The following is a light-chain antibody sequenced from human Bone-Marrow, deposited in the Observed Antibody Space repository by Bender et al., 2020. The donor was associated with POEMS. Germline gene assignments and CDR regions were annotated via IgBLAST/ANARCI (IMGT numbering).Light chain of an antibody. J-gene: IGLJ1*01. CDR2: SNY. V-gene: IGLV1-44*01. CDR3: SYTSNSAYV. CDR1: DSNFGGNN. Sequence: QSVLTQPPSASGTPGQSVIISCSGTDSNFGGNNVNWYQHLPGTAPRLVVYSNYQRPSGVPARFSGSKSGTSASLAISDIQSEDEGDYYCSYTSNSAYVFGTGTKVTVL.